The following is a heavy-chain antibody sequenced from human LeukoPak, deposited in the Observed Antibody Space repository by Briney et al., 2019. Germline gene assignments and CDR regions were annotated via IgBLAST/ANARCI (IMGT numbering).Heavy chain of an antibody. V-gene: IGHV1-46*01. J-gene: IGHJ4*02. Sequence: ASVKISCKASGYRFTSCYMHWVRQAPGQGLEWMGIINPSGGSPSYAQKFQGRVTMTSDTSTSTVYMELSSLRSEDTAVYYCARAGDYFDYWGQGTLVTVSS. CDR1: GYRFTSCY. CDR3: ARAGDYFDY. CDR2: INPSGGSP.